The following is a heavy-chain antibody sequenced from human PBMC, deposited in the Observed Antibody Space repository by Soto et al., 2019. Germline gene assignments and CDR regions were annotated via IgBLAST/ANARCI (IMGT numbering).Heavy chain of an antibody. CDR1: GGSFSGHF. Sequence: SETLSLTCSVHGGSFSGHFGSWIRQPPGKGLEWIGEINHSGGTNYNPSLKSRVTISVDTSRNQFSLKVNSVTAADTAVYHCARGSAGRGYYYSGLDVWSPGTTVTVSS. V-gene: IGHV4-34*01. J-gene: IGHJ6*02. CDR3: ARGSAGRGYYYSGLDV. CDR2: INHSGGT.